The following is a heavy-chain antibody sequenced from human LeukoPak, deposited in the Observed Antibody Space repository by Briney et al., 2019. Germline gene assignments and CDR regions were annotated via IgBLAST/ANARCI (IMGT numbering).Heavy chain of an antibody. CDR3: AREDNLGSGSSPNDY. Sequence: GAPVKVSCRASGYTFTGYHIHWVRQATGQGLEWMGRINPNSGGTNYAQKFQGRVTMTRDTSISTAYMELSRLRSDDTAVYYCAREDNLGSGSSPNDYWGQGTLVTVSS. J-gene: IGHJ4*02. V-gene: IGHV1-2*06. D-gene: IGHD6-19*01. CDR1: GYTFTGYH. CDR2: INPNSGGT.